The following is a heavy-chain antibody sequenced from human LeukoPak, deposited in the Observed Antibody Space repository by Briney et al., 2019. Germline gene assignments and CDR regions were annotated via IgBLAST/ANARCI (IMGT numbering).Heavy chain of an antibody. CDR2: IYTSGST. V-gene: IGHV4-61*02. J-gene: IGHJ4*02. CDR1: GGSISSGSYY. Sequence: KSSETLSLTCTVSGGSISSGSYYWSWIRQPAGKGLEWIGRIYTSGSTNYNPSLKSRVTISVDTSKNQFSLKLSSVTAADTAVYYCASSYYDILTGYRGYFDYWGQGTLVTVSS. D-gene: IGHD3-9*01. CDR3: ASSYYDILTGYRGYFDY.